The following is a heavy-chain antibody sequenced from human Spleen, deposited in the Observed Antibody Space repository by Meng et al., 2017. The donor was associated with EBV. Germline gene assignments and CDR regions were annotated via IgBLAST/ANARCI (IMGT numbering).Heavy chain of an antibody. CDR3: VRGSDNWNKLVFDY. CDR2: INENERN. Sequence: HGKMRRGGKRPLSSSESPSLTSGVSCESFSAYYGTRTRQTPWKGLEWIGKINENERNKYSPYLKSRVSISLDTSRNQFSLTLNSVTAADTAVYYCVRGSDNWNKLVFDYWGQGALVTVSS. V-gene: IGHV4-34*01. D-gene: IGHD1/OR15-1a*01. J-gene: IGHJ4*02. CDR1: CESFSAYY.